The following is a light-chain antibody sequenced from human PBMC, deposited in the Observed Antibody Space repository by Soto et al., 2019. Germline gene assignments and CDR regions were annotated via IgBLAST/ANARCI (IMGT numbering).Light chain of an antibody. CDR2: DAS. CDR1: QSVNSN. Sequence: EIVMTQSPATLSVSPGERATLSCRASQSVNSNLAWYQQKPGQAPRLLIYDASTRATGIPARFSGSGSGTDFTLTISSLEPEDFAVYYCQQYARWPLTFGGGTKVEIK. J-gene: IGKJ4*01. V-gene: IGKV3D-15*01. CDR3: QQYARWPLT.